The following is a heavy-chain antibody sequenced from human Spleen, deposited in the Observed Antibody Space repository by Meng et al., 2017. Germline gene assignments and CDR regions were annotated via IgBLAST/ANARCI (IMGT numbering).Heavy chain of an antibody. CDR3: LRGSGGSV. Sequence: QVLLRESDLALVKPSGPLSLTCAFPWDSITNHNWWAWVRQPPGKGLGWIGKIPHSGISAYNPTLKSRVSMSIDKYKNQFSLKLTAVTAADTAVYHCLRGSGGSVWGQGTLVTVSS. J-gene: IGHJ1*01. D-gene: IGHD3-10*01. V-gene: IGHV4-4*02. CDR1: WDSITNHNW. CDR2: IPHSGIS.